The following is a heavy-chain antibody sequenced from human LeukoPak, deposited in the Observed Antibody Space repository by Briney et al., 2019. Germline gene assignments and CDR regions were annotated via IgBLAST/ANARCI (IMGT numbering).Heavy chain of an antibody. V-gene: IGHV4-59*05. Sequence: SETLSLTCTVSGGSISSYYWSWIRQPPGKGLEWIGSIYYSGSTYYNPSLKSRVTISVDTSKNQFSLKLSSVTAADTAVYYCANGVYYDSSGYFDAFDIWGQGTMVTVSS. J-gene: IGHJ3*02. CDR1: GGSISSYY. CDR2: IYYSGST. D-gene: IGHD3-22*01. CDR3: ANGVYYDSSGYFDAFDI.